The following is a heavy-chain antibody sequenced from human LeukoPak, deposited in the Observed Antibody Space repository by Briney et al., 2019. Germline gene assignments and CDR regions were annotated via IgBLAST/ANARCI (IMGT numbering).Heavy chain of an antibody. J-gene: IGHJ3*02. CDR1: GFTFTTYA. V-gene: IGHV3-23*01. CDR3: AKEVATYDFWSGPNAFDI. Sequence: GGSLRLSCAASGFTFTTYAMSWVRQASGKGLAWVSAISGSGGNTYYADSAKGRFTISRDNSKNTLYLQMNSLRDEDTAIYYCAKEVATYDFWSGPNAFDIWGQGTMVTVSS. D-gene: IGHD3-3*01. CDR2: ISGSGGNT.